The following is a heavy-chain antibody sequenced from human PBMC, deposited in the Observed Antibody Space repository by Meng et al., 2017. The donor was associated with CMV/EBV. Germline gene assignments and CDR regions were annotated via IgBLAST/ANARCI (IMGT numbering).Heavy chain of an antibody. CDR2: IYYSGST. Sequence: GSLRLSCAVYGGSFSGYYWGWIRQPPGKGLEWIGSIYYSGSTYYNPSLKSRVTISVDTSKNQFSLKLSSVTAADTAVYYCARDPHFTIFGVVPYYYYGMDVWGQGTTVTVSS. V-gene: IGHV4-34*01. J-gene: IGHJ6*02. CDR3: ARDPHFTIFGVVPYYYYGMDV. D-gene: IGHD3-3*01. CDR1: GGSFSGYY.